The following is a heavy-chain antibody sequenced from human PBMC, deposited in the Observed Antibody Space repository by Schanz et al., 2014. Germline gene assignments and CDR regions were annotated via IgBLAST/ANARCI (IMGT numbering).Heavy chain of an antibody. V-gene: IGHV3-11*04. CDR2: ISGSSSTK. CDR1: GFTFSDYY. CDR3: ARDYEWALSSPRHDAFDV. D-gene: IGHD3-16*01. J-gene: IGHJ3*01. Sequence: QVQLVESGGGLVKPGGSLRLSCAASGFTFSDYYMSWIRQAPGKGLEWVSYISGSSSTKYYADSVKGRFTISRDNGKKSVFRQMNSLRAEERAVYFGARDYEWALSSPRHDAFDVWGQGTVVTVSS.